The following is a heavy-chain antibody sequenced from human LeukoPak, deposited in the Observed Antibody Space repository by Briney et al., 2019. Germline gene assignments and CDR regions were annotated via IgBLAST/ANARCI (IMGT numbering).Heavy chain of an antibody. D-gene: IGHD1-26*01. V-gene: IGHV3-23*01. J-gene: IGHJ4*02. CDR2: ISGSGGST. CDR3: AKKWGVGTTTLDYFDY. CDR1: GFIFNNYA. Sequence: GGSLRLSCAGSGFIFNNYAMHWVRQPPGKGLEWVSGISGSGGSTYYADSVKGRFTISRDNSKNTLYLQMNSLTDEDTAVYYCAKKWGVGTTTLDYFDYWGQGTLVTVSS.